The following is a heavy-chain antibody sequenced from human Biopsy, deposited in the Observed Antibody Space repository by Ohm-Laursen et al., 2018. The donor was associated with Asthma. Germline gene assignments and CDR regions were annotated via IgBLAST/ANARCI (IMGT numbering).Heavy chain of an antibody. V-gene: IGHV1-2*06. Sequence: SVKVSCKASGYTFIGCHIHWMRQAPGQGLEWMGRINPNSGGTNYAQKFQGRVTMTRDTSISTAYMEVSRLRSDDTAVYYCARGQKSAGDRWFDPWSQGTLVTVSP. CDR3: ARGQKSAGDRWFDP. CDR2: INPNSGGT. J-gene: IGHJ5*02. CDR1: GYTFIGCH. D-gene: IGHD6-13*01.